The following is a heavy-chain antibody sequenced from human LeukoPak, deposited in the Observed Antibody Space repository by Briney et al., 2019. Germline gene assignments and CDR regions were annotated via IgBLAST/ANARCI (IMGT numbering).Heavy chain of an antibody. V-gene: IGHV4-34*01. Sequence: SETLSLTCAVYGGSFSGYYWSWIRQPPGKGLEWIGEINHSGSTNYNPSLKSRVTISVDTSKNQFSLKLSSVTAADTAVYYCAREGYSYGSRLRKYFDYWGQGTLVTVSS. CDR3: AREGYSYGSRLRKYFDY. D-gene: IGHD5-18*01. CDR2: INHSGST. CDR1: GGSFSGYY. J-gene: IGHJ4*02.